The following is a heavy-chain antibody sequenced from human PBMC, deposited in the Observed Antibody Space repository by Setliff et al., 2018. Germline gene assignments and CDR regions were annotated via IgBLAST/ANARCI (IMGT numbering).Heavy chain of an antibody. D-gene: IGHD6-13*01. J-gene: IGHJ3*02. CDR3: ARCGIAAAGMNRRPRSGPCRFAFDT. Sequence: PSETLSLTCSVSGASISNYYWSWIRQSPGKGLEWIGYVYTTLSTNYNPSLKSRVTISVDTSKNQFSLKLSSVTAADTAVYYCARCGIAAAGMNRRPRSGPCRFAFDTWGQGTMVTVSS. V-gene: IGHV4-4*08. CDR1: GASISNYY. CDR2: VYTTLST.